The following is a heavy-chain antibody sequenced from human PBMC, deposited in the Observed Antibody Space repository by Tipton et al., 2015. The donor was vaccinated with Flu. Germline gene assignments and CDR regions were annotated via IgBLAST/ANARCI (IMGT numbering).Heavy chain of an antibody. Sequence: TLSLTCAVSGGSISSASDYWGWVRQTPGKGLEWIGNIYSSGSTNYSPSLKSRVTISVDTSKNQFSLKVSSVTAADTAVYYCARHSSSARGWFDPWGQGTLVTVSS. J-gene: IGHJ5*02. D-gene: IGHD3-10*01. CDR3: ARHSSSARGWFDP. CDR2: IYSSGST. CDR1: GGSISSASDY. V-gene: IGHV4-39*01.